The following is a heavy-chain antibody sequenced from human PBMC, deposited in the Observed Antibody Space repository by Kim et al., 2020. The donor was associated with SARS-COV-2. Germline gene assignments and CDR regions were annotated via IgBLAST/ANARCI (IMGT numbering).Heavy chain of an antibody. CDR1: GFTFSSYA. D-gene: IGHD3-10*01. Sequence: GGSLRLSCAASGFTFSSYAMSWVRQAPGKGLEWVSAISGSGGSTYYADSVKGRFTISRDNSKNTLYLQMNSLRAEDTAVYYCAKDNDRFYYGSRTHWGPNDYWGQGTLVTVSS. CDR2: ISGSGGST. J-gene: IGHJ4*02. V-gene: IGHV3-23*01. CDR3: AKDNDRFYYGSRTHWGPNDY.